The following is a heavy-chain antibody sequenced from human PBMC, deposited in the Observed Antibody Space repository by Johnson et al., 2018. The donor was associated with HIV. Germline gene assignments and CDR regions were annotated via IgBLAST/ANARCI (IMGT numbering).Heavy chain of an antibody. V-gene: IGHV3-30*18. CDR1: GFTFSSYG. J-gene: IGHJ3*02. CDR2: ISYDGSNK. Sequence: VQLVESGGGVVQPGRSLRLSCAASGFTFSSYGMHWVRRAPGKGLEWVAVISYDGSNKYYADSVKGRFTVSRDNSKNTLYLQMNSLRPEDTAVYYCAKERQLVRAFDIWGPGTMVTVSS. CDR3: AKERQLVRAFDI. D-gene: IGHD6-6*01.